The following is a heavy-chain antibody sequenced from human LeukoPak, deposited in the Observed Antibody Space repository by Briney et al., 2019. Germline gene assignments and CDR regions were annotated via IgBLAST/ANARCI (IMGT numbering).Heavy chain of an antibody. CDR2: IYPGDSET. Sequence: GESLKISCNGSGYXFISYWIGWVRQMPGKGLEWMGIIYPGDSETRYSPSFQGQVTISADKSISTAYLQWSSLKASDTAMYYCARQVAVAAWEYWGQGTLVTVSS. CDR3: ARQVAVAAWEY. D-gene: IGHD6-19*01. V-gene: IGHV5-51*01. J-gene: IGHJ4*02. CDR1: GYXFISYW.